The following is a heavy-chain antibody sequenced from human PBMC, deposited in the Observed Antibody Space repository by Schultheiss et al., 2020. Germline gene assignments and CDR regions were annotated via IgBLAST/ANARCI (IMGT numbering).Heavy chain of an antibody. V-gene: IGHV3-13*01. D-gene: IGHD3-22*01. CDR3: ARASHYYDSSGYYEGWALDY. CDR1: GFTFSSYD. Sequence: GGSLRLSCAASGFTFSSYDMHWVRQATGKGLEWVSAIGTAGDTYYPGSVKGRFTISRENAKNSLYLQMNSLRAGDTAVYYCARASHYYDSSGYYEGWALDYWGQGTLVTVSS. J-gene: IGHJ4*02. CDR2: IGTAGDT.